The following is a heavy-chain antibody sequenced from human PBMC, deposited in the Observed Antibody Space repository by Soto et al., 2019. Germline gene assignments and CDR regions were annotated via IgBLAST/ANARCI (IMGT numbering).Heavy chain of an antibody. CDR1: GFTFSSYG. J-gene: IGHJ4*02. Sequence: QVQLVESGGGVVQPGRSLRLSCAASGFTFSSYGMHWVRQAPGKGLEWVAVISYDGSNKYYADSVKGRFTISRDNSKNTLYLQMHSLRAEDTAVYYCAKLGIVATTTDYWGQGTLVTVSS. V-gene: IGHV3-30*18. CDR3: AKLGIVATTTDY. CDR2: ISYDGSNK. D-gene: IGHD5-12*01.